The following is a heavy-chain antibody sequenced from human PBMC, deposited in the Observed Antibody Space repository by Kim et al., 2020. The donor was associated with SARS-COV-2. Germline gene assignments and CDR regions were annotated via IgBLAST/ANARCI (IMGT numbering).Heavy chain of an antibody. J-gene: IGHJ4*02. V-gene: IGHV3-15*01. CDR1: GFTFSNAW. CDR3: TKDRHYDYVWGSYTLTGY. D-gene: IGHD3-16*01. CDR2: IKSKTDGGTT. Sequence: GGSLRLSCAASGFTFSNAWMSWVRQAPGKGLEWVGRIKSKTDGGTTDYAAPVKGRFTISRDDSKNTLYLQMNSLKTEDTAVYYCTKDRHYDYVWGSYTLTGYWGQGTLGTVPS.